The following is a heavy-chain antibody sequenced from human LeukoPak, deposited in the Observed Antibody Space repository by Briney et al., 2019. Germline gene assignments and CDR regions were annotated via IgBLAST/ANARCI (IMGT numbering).Heavy chain of an antibody. D-gene: IGHD5-18*01. V-gene: IGHV1-18*01. CDR1: GYTFTSYG. CDR2: ISAYNGNT. Sequence: GASVKVSCKASGYTFTSYGISWVRQAPGQGLEWMGWISAYNGNTNYAQKLQGRVTMTTDTSTSTACMELRSLRSDDTAVYYCALRGYSYSEAYWGQGTLVTVSS. CDR3: ALRGYSYSEAY. J-gene: IGHJ4*02.